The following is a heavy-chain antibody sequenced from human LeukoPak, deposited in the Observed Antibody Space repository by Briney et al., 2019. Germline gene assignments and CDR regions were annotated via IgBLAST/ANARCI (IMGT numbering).Heavy chain of an antibody. Sequence: ASVKVSCKASGGTFSSYAISWVRQAPGQGLEWMGRINPNSGGTNYAQKFQGRVTMTRDTSISTAYMELSRLRSDDTAVYYCARPSSSGYYRYYFDYWGQGTLATVSS. D-gene: IGHD3-22*01. V-gene: IGHV1-2*06. CDR2: INPNSGGT. J-gene: IGHJ4*02. CDR1: GGTFSSYA. CDR3: ARPSSSGYYRYYFDY.